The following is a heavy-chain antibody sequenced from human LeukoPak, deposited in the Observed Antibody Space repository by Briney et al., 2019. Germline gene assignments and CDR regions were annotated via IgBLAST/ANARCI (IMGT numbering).Heavy chain of an antibody. CDR1: GGSISSYY. V-gene: IGHV4-59*08. CDR2: IYYSGST. D-gene: IGHD3-9*01. Sequence: SETLSLTCTVSGGSISSYYWSWIRQPPGKGLEWIGYIYYSGSTNYNPSLKSRVTISVDTSKNQFSLKLSSVTAADTAVYYCARLHYDILTGYYPGWFDPWGQGTLVTVSS. J-gene: IGHJ5*02. CDR3: ARLHYDILTGYYPGWFDP.